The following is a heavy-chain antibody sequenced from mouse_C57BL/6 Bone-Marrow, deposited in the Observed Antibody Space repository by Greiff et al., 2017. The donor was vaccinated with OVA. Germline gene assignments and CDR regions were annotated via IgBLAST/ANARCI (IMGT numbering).Heavy chain of an antibody. CDR3: VRGESGIYDGYFDY. CDR2: IRSKSSNYAT. Sequence: EVMLVESGGGLVQPTGSLKLSCAASGFTFNTYAMHWVRQAPGKGLEWVARIRSKSSNYATYYADSVKDRFTISRDDSQSMLYLQMNYLKAEDTAMYYCVRGESGIYDGYFDYWGQGTTLTVSS. J-gene: IGHJ2*01. CDR1: GFTFNTYA. D-gene: IGHD2-3*01. V-gene: IGHV10-3*01.